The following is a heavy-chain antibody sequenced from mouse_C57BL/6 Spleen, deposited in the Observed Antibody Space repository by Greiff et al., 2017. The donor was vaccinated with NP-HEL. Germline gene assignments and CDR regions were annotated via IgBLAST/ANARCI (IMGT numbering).Heavy chain of an antibody. CDR1: GYTFTDYE. CDR3: TRPDSDAPFDY. Sequence: QVQLQQSGAELVRPGASVTLSCKASGYTFTDYEMHWVKQTPVHGLEWIGAIDPETGGTAYNQKFKGKAILTADKSSSTAYMELRSLTSEDSAVYYCTRPDSDAPFDYWGQGTTLTVSS. CDR2: IDPETGGT. V-gene: IGHV1-15*01. J-gene: IGHJ2*01. D-gene: IGHD3-1*01.